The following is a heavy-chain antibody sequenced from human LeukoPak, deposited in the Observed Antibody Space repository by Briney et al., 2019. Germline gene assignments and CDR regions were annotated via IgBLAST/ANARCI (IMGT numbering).Heavy chain of an antibody. Sequence: ASETVSCKASGYTFTRYGISWVRQAPGQGLEWMGWISAHNGNTNYAQKLHGRVTITTDTSTSTAYMELRSLRPDDTAVYYCARSDRFSYFDYWGQGTLVTVSS. V-gene: IGHV1-18*01. CDR3: ARSDRFSYFDY. J-gene: IGHJ4*02. CDR1: GYTFTRYG. CDR2: ISAHNGNT.